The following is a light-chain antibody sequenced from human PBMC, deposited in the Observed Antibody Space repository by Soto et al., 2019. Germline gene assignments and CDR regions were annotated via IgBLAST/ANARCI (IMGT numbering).Light chain of an antibody. CDR3: CSYAGISTFVV. V-gene: IGLV2-23*03. CDR1: SSDVGTYNL. Sequence: QSALTRPASVSGSPGQSITISCTGTSSDVGTYNLVSWYQQHPGKAPKLMIYEGSKRPSGVSNRFSGSKSGNTASLTISGLQAEDEADYYCCSYAGISTFVVFGGGTKLTVL. CDR2: EGS. J-gene: IGLJ2*01.